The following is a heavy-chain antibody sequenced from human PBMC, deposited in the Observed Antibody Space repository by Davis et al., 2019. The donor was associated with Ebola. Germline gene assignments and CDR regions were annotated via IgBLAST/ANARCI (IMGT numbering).Heavy chain of an antibody. V-gene: IGHV1-24*01. CDR3: VIGGRAGGFDY. CDR1: GYTLTELS. J-gene: IGHJ4*02. CDR2: FDPEDGEA. Sequence: ASVKVSCKVSGYTLTELSIHWVRQAPGTGLEWVGRFDPEDGEAIYAQKFQDRVTMTEDTSTDTAYMKVSSLRSEDTAVYYCVIGGRAGGFDYWGQGTLITVSS.